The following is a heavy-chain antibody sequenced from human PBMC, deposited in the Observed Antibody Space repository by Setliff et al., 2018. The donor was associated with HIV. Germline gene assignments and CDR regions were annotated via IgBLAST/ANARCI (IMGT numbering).Heavy chain of an antibody. D-gene: IGHD5-12*01. CDR3: ATDGIGGWLRPMPDY. Sequence: GASVKVSCKASGGSFSSYAITWVRQAPGQGLEWMGGIIPILGTPNYAQKFQGRVTITRDSSASTAYMELSGLRSEDTAVYYCATDGIGGWLRPMPDYWGQGTQVTVSS. CDR1: GGSFSSYA. CDR2: IIPILGTP. J-gene: IGHJ4*02. V-gene: IGHV1-69*05.